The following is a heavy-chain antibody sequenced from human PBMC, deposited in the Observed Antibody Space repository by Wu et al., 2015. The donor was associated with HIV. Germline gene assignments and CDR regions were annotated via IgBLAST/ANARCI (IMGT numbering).Heavy chain of an antibody. CDR2: IIPIFGIT. CDR3: ARWSTLNYYDSTGYLN. CDR1: GGTFRVYA. Sequence: QVQLVQSGAEVKKPGSSVKVSCEASGGTFRVYAISWVRQAPGQGLEWMGGIIPIFGITNYAQKFQGRVTITTDETTSTAYMELSSLRSEDTAVYYCARWSTLNYYDSTGYLNWGQGTLVTVSS. J-gene: IGHJ4*02. V-gene: IGHV1-69*05. D-gene: IGHD3-22*01.